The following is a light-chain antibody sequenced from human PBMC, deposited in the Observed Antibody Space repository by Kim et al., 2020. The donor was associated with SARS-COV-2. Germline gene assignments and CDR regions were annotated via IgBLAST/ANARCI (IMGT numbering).Light chain of an antibody. J-gene: IGLJ3*02. CDR3: SSYTSSSIWV. Sequence: QSITISCTGTSSDVGGYNYVSWYQQHPGKAPKLMIYDVSKRPSGVSNRFSGSKSGNTASLTISGLQAEDEADYYCSSYTSSSIWVFGGGTQLTVL. CDR2: DVS. V-gene: IGLV2-14*04. CDR1: SSDVGGYNY.